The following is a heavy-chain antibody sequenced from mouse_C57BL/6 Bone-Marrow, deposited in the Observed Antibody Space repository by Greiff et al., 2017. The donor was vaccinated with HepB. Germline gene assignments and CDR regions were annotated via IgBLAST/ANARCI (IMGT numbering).Heavy chain of an antibody. CDR1: GYTFTSYW. V-gene: IGHV1-64*01. J-gene: IGHJ1*03. Sequence: QVQLQQPGAELVKPGASVKLSCKASGYTFTSYWMHWVKQRPGQGLEWIGMIHPNSGSTNYNEKFKSKATLTVDKSSSTAYMQLSSLTSEDSAVYYCARKLRSWYFDVWGTGTTVTVSS. CDR2: IHPNSGST. D-gene: IGHD1-1*01. CDR3: ARKLRSWYFDV.